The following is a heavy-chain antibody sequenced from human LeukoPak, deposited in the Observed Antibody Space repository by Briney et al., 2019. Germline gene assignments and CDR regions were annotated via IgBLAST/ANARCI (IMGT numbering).Heavy chain of an antibody. CDR1: GGSISSGDYY. J-gene: IGHJ6*03. D-gene: IGHD3-3*01. CDR3: ARDGYDFWSGYYTPRDYYYYMDV. CDR2: VYYSGST. V-gene: IGHV4-30-4*08. Sequence: SQTLSLTCTVSGGSISSGDYYWSWIRQPPGKGLEWIGYVYYSGSTYYNPSLKRRVTISVDTSKNQFSLKLSSVTAADTAVYYCARDGYDFWSGYYTPRDYYYYMDVWGKGTTVTVSS.